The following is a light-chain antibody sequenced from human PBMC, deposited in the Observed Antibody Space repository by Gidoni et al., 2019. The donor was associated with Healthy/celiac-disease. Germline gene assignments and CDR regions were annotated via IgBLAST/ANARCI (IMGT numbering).Light chain of an antibody. CDR2: AAS. Sequence: DIHMPQSPSSLSASVGDRVTISCRSSQSISSYLNWYQQKPGKAPKLLIYAASSLQSGVPSRFSGSGSGTDFTLTISSLQPEDFATYYCQQSYSTPRITFGQGTRLEIK. CDR1: QSISSY. J-gene: IGKJ5*01. V-gene: IGKV1-39*01. CDR3: QQSYSTPRIT.